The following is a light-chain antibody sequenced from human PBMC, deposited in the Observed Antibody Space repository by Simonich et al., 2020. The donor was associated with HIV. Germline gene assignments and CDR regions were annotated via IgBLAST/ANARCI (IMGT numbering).Light chain of an antibody. CDR2: EVC. CDR3: AAWDDSLSGGV. J-gene: IGLJ3*02. Sequence: QSALTQPPSASGSPGQSVTISCTGTSSDVGGSTYVSWYQQHPGKAPKLMIYEVCKRPSGVPDRFSGSKSGTSASLAISGLRSEDEADYYCAAWDDSLSGGVFGGGTKLTVL. V-gene: IGLV2-8*01. CDR1: SSDVGGSTY.